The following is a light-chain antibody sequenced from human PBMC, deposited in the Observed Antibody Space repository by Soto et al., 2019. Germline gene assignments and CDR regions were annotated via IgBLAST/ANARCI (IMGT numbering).Light chain of an antibody. Sequence: EIVMTQSPATLSVSPGERATLSCRASQNVGRKLAWYQQKPGQAPSLLIYDASTRATGLPARFSGGGSGTEFTLTISSLQSEDFAVYYCHDDSYWPITFGQGTRLEIK. J-gene: IGKJ5*01. V-gene: IGKV3-15*01. CDR3: HDDSYWPIT. CDR1: QNVGRK. CDR2: DAS.